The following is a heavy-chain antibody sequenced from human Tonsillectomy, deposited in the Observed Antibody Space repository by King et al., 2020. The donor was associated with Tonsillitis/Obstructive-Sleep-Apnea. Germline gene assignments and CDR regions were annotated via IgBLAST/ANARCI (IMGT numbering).Heavy chain of an antibody. Sequence: QLQESGPGLVKPSETLSLTCTVSGGSISSYYWSWIRQPPGKGLEWIGYIYYSGSTNYNPSLKSRVTISVDTSKNQFSLKLSSVTAADTAVYYCARAPGWGHSDYWGQGTLVTVSS. V-gene: IGHV4-59*01. CDR1: GGSISSYY. D-gene: IGHD3-16*01. J-gene: IGHJ4*02. CDR2: IYYSGST. CDR3: ARAPGWGHSDY.